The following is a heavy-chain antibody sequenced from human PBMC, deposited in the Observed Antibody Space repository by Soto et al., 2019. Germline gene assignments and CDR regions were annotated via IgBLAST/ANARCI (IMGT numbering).Heavy chain of an antibody. CDR3: AGDGGPASNDAFDV. D-gene: IGHD2-2*01. CDR2: ISGSGGST. CDR1: GFSFSSYA. Sequence: PGGSLRLSCAASGFSFSSYAMSWVRQAPGKGLEWVSAISGSGGSTYYADSVKGRFTISRDNSKNTLYPQMNSLRAEDTAVYYCAGDGGPASNDAFDVWRQATMVTV. V-gene: IGHV3-23*01. J-gene: IGHJ3*01.